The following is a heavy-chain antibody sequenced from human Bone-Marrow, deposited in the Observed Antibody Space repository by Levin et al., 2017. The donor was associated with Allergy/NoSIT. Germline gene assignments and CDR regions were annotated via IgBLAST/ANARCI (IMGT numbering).Heavy chain of an antibody. Sequence: LAGGSLRLSCAASGFTFSNFWMHWVRQVPGKGLVWVSRIDNYGAVTEYADSVKGRFTISRDNAKNTLYLQMNSLRAEDTAVYYCASTLYDISTGLYGVDVWGQGTTVTVAS. V-gene: IGHV3-74*01. CDR2: IDNYGAVT. CDR1: GFTFSNFW. CDR3: ASTLYDISTGLYGVDV. J-gene: IGHJ6*02. D-gene: IGHD3-9*01.